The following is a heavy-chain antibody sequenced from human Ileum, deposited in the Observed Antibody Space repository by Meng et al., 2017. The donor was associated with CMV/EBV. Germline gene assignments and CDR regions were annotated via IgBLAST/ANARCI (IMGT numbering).Heavy chain of an antibody. V-gene: IGHV3-21*01. CDR2: ISSSSSYI. D-gene: IGHD6-13*01. J-gene: IGHJ6*02. Sequence: GESLKISCAASGFTFSSYSMNWVRQAPGKGLEWVSSISSSSSYIYYADSVKGRFTISRDNAKNSLYLQMNSLRAEDTAVYYCANPLVGDYYYYGMDVWGQGTTVTVSS. CDR1: GFTFSSYS. CDR3: ANPLVGDYYYYGMDV.